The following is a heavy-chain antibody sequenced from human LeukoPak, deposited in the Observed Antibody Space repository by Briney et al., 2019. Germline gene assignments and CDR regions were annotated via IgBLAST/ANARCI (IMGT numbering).Heavy chain of an antibody. J-gene: IGHJ4*02. CDR1: GYTFTSYY. V-gene: IGHV1-46*01. Sequence: ASVKVSCKASGYTFTSYYMHWVRQAHGPGLERMGIIKPSGGSTSYEQKYQGRVSMTRDTSTSTVYMELSSLSSEDTAVYYCARGDYYYDSGAYYAVSGVDWGQGTLVTVSS. CDR2: IKPSGGST. D-gene: IGHD3-22*01. CDR3: ARGDYYYDSGAYYAVSGVD.